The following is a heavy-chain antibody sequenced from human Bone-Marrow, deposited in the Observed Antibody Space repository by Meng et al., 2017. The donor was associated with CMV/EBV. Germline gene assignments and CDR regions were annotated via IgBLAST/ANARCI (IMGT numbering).Heavy chain of an antibody. CDR1: GFTFSSYA. CDR2: ISYDGRNK. Sequence: GGSLRLSCAASGFTFSSYAMHWVRQAPGKGLEWVAVISYDGRNKYYQDSVKGRFTISRDNSKNTLSLQRNSLRAETTAVYYCARYLGAAAGTGHHGGMDVWGQGTTVTVSS. J-gene: IGHJ6*02. D-gene: IGHD6-13*01. V-gene: IGHV3-30*04. CDR3: ARYLGAAAGTGHHGGMDV.